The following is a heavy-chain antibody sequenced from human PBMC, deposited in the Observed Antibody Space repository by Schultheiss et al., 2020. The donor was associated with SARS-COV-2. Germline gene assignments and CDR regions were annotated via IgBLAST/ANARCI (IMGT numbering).Heavy chain of an antibody. CDR1: GGSISSYY. CDR3: ARRHGYNYYFDY. V-gene: IGHV4-59*08. Sequence: SETLSLTCTVSGGSISSYYWSWIRQPPGKGLEWIGYIYYSGSTNYNPSLKSRVTISVDTSKNQFSLKLSSVTAADTAVYYCARRHGYNYYFDYWGQGTLVTVSS. D-gene: IGHD5-24*01. CDR2: IYYSGST. J-gene: IGHJ4*02.